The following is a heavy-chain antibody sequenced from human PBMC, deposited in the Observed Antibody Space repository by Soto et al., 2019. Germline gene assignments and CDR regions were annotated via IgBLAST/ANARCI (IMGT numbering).Heavy chain of an antibody. Sequence: QVQLVESGGGVVQPGRSLRLSCAASGFTFSSYGMHWVRQAPGKGLEWVAVIWYDGSNKYYADSVKGRFTISRDNSKNTLYLQMNSLRAEDTAVYYCARERGAAAGYYYYGMDVWGQGTTVTVSS. D-gene: IGHD6-13*01. V-gene: IGHV3-33*01. CDR1: GFTFSSYG. CDR2: IWYDGSNK. J-gene: IGHJ6*02. CDR3: ARERGAAAGYYYYGMDV.